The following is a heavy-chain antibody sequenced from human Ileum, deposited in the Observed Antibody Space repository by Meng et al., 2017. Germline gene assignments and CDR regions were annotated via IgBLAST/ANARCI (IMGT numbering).Heavy chain of an antibody. CDR1: GGSIRSSLY. CDR2: IYLAGSP. J-gene: IGHJ4*02. CDR3: VRHGGKYIDS. Sequence: EEGQGRGGPWGTLSRTGTGSGGSIRSSLYWSGDRKDAGKGLEWIGQIYLAGSPNYNPSLESRVTISVDKSKKQFSLRLTSVTAADTAIFYCVRHGGKYIDSWGQGTLVTVSS. V-gene: IGHV4-4*02. D-gene: IGHD2-15*01.